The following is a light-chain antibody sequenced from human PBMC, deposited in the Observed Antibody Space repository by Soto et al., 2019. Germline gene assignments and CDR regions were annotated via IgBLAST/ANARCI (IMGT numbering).Light chain of an antibody. CDR2: DVT. V-gene: IGLV2-14*01. CDR3: SSYTSSSTPLV. CDR1: SSDVGGYNY. J-gene: IGLJ3*02. Sequence: QSVLTQPASVSGSPGQSITISCTGTSSDVGGYNYVSWYQQHPGKARKLMIYDVTNRPSGVSNRFSGSKSGNTASLTISGLQAEDEADYYCSSYTSSSTPLVFGGGTKVTVL.